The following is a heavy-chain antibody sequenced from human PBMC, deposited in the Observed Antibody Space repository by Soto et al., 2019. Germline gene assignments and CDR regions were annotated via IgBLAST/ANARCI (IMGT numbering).Heavy chain of an antibody. CDR1: GGTFSSFG. D-gene: IGHD5-12*01. CDR2: IIPLFGTA. CDR3: ARDRSMDGYNSRSFDY. J-gene: IGHJ4*02. V-gene: IGHV1-69*01. Sequence: QVQLVQSGAEVKKPGSSVKVSCKASGGTFSSFGFNWVRQPPGQGLEWMGGIIPLFGTANYAEKFQGRVTISADEGTSTASMELIGLRSEDTAIYYCARDRSMDGYNSRSFDYWGQGTLVTVS.